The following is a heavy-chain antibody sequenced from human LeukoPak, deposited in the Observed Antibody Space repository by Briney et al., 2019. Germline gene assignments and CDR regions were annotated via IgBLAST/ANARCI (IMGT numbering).Heavy chain of an antibody. CDR1: GYTFTRYY. D-gene: IGHD2-15*01. J-gene: IGHJ6*02. CDR2: INPSAGST. CDR3: ARCAAQGGYDDYGMDV. Sequence: ASVKVSCKASGYTFTRYYLHWVRQAPGQGLEWMGIINPSAGSTSFAQNFQGRVTMTRDTSTSTVYMELRSLRSDDTAVYCCARCAAQGGYDDYGMDVWGQGTTVTVSS. V-gene: IGHV1-46*01.